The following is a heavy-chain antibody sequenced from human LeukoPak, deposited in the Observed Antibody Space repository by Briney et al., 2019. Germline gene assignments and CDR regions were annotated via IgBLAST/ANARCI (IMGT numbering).Heavy chain of an antibody. CDR1: RFTFSSYA. Sequence: PGGSLRLSCAASRFTFSSYAMSWVRQAPGKGLEWVSSISGSGGNAFYADSVKGRFTISRDNSKNTLYLQMNSLRAEDTAAYHCAKGRNEDGDAALNYWGQGTLVTVSS. CDR2: ISGSGGNA. V-gene: IGHV3-23*01. J-gene: IGHJ4*02. CDR3: AKGRNEDGDAALNY. D-gene: IGHD4-17*01.